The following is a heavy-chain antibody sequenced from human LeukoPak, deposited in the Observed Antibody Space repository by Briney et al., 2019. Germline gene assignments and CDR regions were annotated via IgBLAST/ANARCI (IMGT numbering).Heavy chain of an antibody. V-gene: IGHV1-3*01. CDR1: GYTFISYA. Sequence: GASVKVSCKASGYTFISYAMHWVRQAPGQRLEWMGWINAGNGNTKYSQKFQGRVTITRDTSASTAYMELSSLRSEDTAVYYCARDVEYSSGHYYFDYWGQGTLVTVSS. J-gene: IGHJ4*02. CDR2: INAGNGNT. D-gene: IGHD6-19*01. CDR3: ARDVEYSSGHYYFDY.